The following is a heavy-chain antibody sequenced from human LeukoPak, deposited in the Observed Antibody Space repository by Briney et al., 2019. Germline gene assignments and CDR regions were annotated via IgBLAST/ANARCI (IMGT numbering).Heavy chain of an antibody. V-gene: IGHV3-7*01. Sequence: GGSLGLSCAASGFTLSNYWMSWVRQAPGKGLEWVANIDQDGSDKYYVDSVKGRFTISRDNAKKSLYLQMNSLRAEDTAIYYCAWYGVTHGLDVWGQGTTVTVSS. CDR1: GFTLSNYW. CDR2: IDQDGSDK. J-gene: IGHJ6*02. D-gene: IGHD3-10*01. CDR3: AWYGVTHGLDV.